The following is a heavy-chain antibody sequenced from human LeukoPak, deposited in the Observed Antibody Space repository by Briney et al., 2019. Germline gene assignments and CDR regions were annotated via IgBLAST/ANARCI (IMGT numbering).Heavy chain of an antibody. Sequence: PSGTLSLTCAVSGGSISSSNWWSWIRQPPGKGLEWIGEIYHSGSTNYNPSLKSRVTISVDTSKNQFSLKLSSVTAADTAVYYCARAKDTTASGSRYYYGSGSYRWFDPWGQGTLVTVSS. CDR3: ARAKDTTASGSRYYYGSGSYRWFDP. D-gene: IGHD3-10*01. J-gene: IGHJ5*02. CDR1: GGSISSSNW. CDR2: IYHSGST. V-gene: IGHV4-4*02.